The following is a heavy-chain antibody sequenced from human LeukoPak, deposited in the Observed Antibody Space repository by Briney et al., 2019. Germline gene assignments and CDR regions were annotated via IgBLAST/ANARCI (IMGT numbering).Heavy chain of an antibody. D-gene: IGHD4-17*01. CDR3: ARTNPVYGDFDY. CDR2: MLPEGRT. J-gene: IGHJ4*02. Sequence: GGSLRLSCIVSGFSVNDNYMSWVRQAPGKGLQWVSVMLPEGRTFYGDSVRGRFTISEDPARNTLLLQMHGLRADDTPVHYCARTNPVYGDFDYWGQGTLVTVSS. V-gene: IGHV3-53*01. CDR1: GFSVNDNY.